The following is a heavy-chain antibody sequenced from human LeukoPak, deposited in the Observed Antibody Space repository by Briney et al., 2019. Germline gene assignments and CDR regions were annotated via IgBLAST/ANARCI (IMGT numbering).Heavy chain of an antibody. CDR2: IYSGGST. J-gene: IGHJ6*02. CDR3: ARDRYDSSGYFRYYYGMDV. D-gene: IGHD3-22*01. V-gene: IGHV3-66*01. CDR1: GFTVSTNY. Sequence: PGGSLRLSCAASGFTVSTNYMNWVRQAPGKGLEWVSVIYSGGSTYYADSVKGRFTISRDNSKNTLYLQMNSLRAEDTAVYCCARDRYDSSGYFRYYYGMDVWGQGTTVTVS.